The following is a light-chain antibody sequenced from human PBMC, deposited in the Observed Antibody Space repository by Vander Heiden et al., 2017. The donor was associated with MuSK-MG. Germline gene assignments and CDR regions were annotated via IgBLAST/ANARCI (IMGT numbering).Light chain of an antibody. CDR3: QQYNNWLQIT. CDR2: GAS. Sequence: EIVMTQSPATLSVSPGERATLSCRASQSVSSNLAWNQQKPGQAPRLLIYGASTRATGIPARFSGSGSGTEFTLTISSLQSEDFAVYYCQQYNNWLQITFGQGTRLEIK. CDR1: QSVSSN. V-gene: IGKV3-15*01. J-gene: IGKJ5*01.